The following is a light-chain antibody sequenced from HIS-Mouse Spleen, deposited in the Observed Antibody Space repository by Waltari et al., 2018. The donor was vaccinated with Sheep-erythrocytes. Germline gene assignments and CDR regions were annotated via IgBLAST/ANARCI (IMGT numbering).Light chain of an antibody. CDR3: SSYAGSNNWV. CDR1: SSDVGGYNY. Sequence: QSALTQPPSASGSPGQSVTIPCTGTSSDVGGYNYVSWYQQHPGKAPKRMIYEVIKRPSVVPERFSGSTSGNTASLTVSGLQAEDEADYYCSSYAGSNNWVFGGGTKLTVL. V-gene: IGLV2-8*01. J-gene: IGLJ3*02. CDR2: EVI.